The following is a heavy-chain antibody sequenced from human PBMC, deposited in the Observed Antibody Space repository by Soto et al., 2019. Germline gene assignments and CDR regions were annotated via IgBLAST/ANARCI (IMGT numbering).Heavy chain of an antibody. CDR2: ISSSSSTI. CDR1: GFTFSSYS. J-gene: IGHJ6*03. V-gene: IGHV3-48*01. D-gene: IGHD2-2*01. CDR3: ARNPPIVVVPAARSYYYYMDV. Sequence: GGSLRLSCAASGFTFSSYSMNWVRQAPGKGLEWVSYISSSSSTIYYADSVKGRFTISRDNAKNSLYLQMNSLRAEDTAVYYCARNPPIVVVPAARSYYYYMDVWGKGTTVTVSS.